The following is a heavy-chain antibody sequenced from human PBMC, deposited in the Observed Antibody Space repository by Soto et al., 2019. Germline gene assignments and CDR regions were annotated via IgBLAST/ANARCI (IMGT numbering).Heavy chain of an antibody. V-gene: IGHV3-23*01. D-gene: IGHD3-9*01. J-gene: IGHJ4*02. CDR2: ISRSGNST. CDR1: GLSFSSYA. CDR3: AKDAKILDWLPTSYYFDF. Sequence: EVQVLESGGGLAQPGRSLRLSCAVSGLSFSSYAMTWVRQSPGNGLEWVSSISRSGNSTYSADSVRGRFTISRDNSKNTLYLQMNSLRAEDTAVYYCAKDAKILDWLPTSYYFDFWGQGTLVTVSS.